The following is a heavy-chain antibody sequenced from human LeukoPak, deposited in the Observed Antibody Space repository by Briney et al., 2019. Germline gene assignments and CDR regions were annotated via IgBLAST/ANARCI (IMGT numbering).Heavy chain of an antibody. CDR1: GFTFSDYY. J-gene: IGHJ4*02. CDR2: ISRSGSSI. CDR3: ARRAGAYSHPYDY. D-gene: IGHD4/OR15-4a*01. V-gene: IGHV3-11*01. Sequence: GGSLRLSCAASGFTFSDYYMSWIRQAPGKGLEWVSYISRSGSSIYYADSVKGRFTISRDNSKNTLYLQMNSLRAEDTAVYYCARRAGAYSHPYDYWGQGTLVTVSS.